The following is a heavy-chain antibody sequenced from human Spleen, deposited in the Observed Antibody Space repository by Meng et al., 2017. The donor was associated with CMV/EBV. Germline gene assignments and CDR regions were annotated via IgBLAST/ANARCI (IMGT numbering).Heavy chain of an antibody. CDR2: IYPGDSDT. CDR1: GYSFTSYW. CDR3: ARRRVVVIATHDAFDI. D-gene: IGHD2-21*01. V-gene: IGHV5-51*01. J-gene: IGHJ3*02. Sequence: GGSLRLSCKGSGYSFTSYWIGWVRQMPGKGLEWMGIIYPGDSDTRYSPSFQGQVTISADKSINTAYLQWNSLKASDTAMYYCARRRVVVIATHDAFDIWGQGTMVTVSS.